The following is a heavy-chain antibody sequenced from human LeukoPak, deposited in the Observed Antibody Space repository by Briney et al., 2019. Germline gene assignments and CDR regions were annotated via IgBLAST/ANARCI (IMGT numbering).Heavy chain of an antibody. J-gene: IGHJ3*02. CDR2: ISWNSGTI. V-gene: IGHV3-9*01. Sequence: PGGSLRLSCAASGFTFDDHVMNWVRQAPGKGLEWVSGISWNSGTIGYADSVKGRFTISRDNAKNSLYLQMNSLRAEDTALYYCVKGAAYHLGDAFDIWGQGTMVTVSS. CDR3: VKGAAYHLGDAFDI. CDR1: GFTFDDHV. D-gene: IGHD2-15*01.